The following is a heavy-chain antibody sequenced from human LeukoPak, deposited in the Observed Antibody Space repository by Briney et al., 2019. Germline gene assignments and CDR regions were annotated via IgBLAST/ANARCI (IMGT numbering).Heavy chain of an antibody. CDR1: GGSIISYY. Sequence: SETLSLTCTVSGGSIISYYWSWIRQPAGQGLEGIGRIYTSGSTNYNPSLKSRVTMSVDTSKNQFSLKLSTVTAADTAVYYCARQYCSSTSCYGGIWDYWGQGTLVTVSS. CDR3: ARQYCSSTSCYGGIWDY. CDR2: IYTSGST. D-gene: IGHD2-2*01. V-gene: IGHV4-4*07. J-gene: IGHJ4*02.